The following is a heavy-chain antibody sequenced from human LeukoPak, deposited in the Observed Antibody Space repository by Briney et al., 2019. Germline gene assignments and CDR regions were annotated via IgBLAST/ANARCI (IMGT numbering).Heavy chain of an antibody. D-gene: IGHD4-11*01. J-gene: IGHJ4*02. CDR1: GFXFSVYW. V-gene: IGHV3-74*01. Sequence: GGSLRLSCAASGFXFSVYWIHWVRQAPGKGLEWVSRIRSDGSSTTYADSVKGRFTISRDNAKNTLYLQMSSLRADDTAVYYCARDDYNRHWGQGTLVTVSS. CDR3: ARDDYNRH. CDR2: IRSDGSST.